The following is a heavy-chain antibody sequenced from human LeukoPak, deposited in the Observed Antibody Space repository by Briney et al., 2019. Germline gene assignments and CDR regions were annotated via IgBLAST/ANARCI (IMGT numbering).Heavy chain of an antibody. CDR2: INHSGST. Sequence: SETLSLTCAVYGGSFSGYYWSWIRQPPGKGLEWIGEINHSGSTNYNPSLKSRVTISVDTSKNQFSLKLSSVTAADTAVYYCARTEQLLNYYYYGMDVWGQGTTVTVSS. J-gene: IGHJ6*02. CDR3: ARTEQLLNYYYYGMDV. V-gene: IGHV4-34*01. CDR1: GGSFSGYY. D-gene: IGHD6-6*01.